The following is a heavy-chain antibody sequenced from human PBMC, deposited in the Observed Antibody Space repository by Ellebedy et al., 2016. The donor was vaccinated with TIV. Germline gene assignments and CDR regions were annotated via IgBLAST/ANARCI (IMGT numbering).Heavy chain of an antibody. CDR1: GGSISGTYTSYY. CDR2: IYDSGRT. V-gene: IGHV4-39*01. D-gene: IGHD1-26*01. CDR3: VRHTGGAVGYNWIDP. Sequence: SETLSLXCNVSGGSISGTYTSYYWGWIRQPPGKGLEWIGSIYDSGRTHYNPSLKSRVTISVDTSKNQFSLKLSSVTAADTAVYYCVRHTGGAVGYNWIDPWGQGTQVTVSS. J-gene: IGHJ5*02.